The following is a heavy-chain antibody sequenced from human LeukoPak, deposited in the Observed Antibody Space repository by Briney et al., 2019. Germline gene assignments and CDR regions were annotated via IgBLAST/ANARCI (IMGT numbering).Heavy chain of an antibody. V-gene: IGHV1-2*02. CDR3: ARAGHDYGGIDY. D-gene: IGHD4-23*01. CDR2: INPNSGGT. Sequence: ASVKVSRKASGYTFTGYYMHWVRQAPGQGLEWMGWINPNSGGTNYAQKFQGGVSMTRDTSISTAYMEMSRLRSDDTAVYYCARAGHDYGGIDYWGQGTLVTVSS. CDR1: GYTFTGYY. J-gene: IGHJ4*02.